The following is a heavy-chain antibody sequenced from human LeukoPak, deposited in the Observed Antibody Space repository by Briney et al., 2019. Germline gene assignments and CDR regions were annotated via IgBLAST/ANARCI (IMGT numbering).Heavy chain of an antibody. CDR3: ARSHYYDSSGYYVDAFDI. CDR1: GGSLSSGDYY. V-gene: IGHV4-30-4*01. D-gene: IGHD3-22*01. Sequence: SETLSLTCTVSGGSLSSGDYYWSWIRQPPGKGLEWIGYIYYSGSTYYNPSLKSRVTISVDTSKNQFSLKLSSVTAADTAVYYCARSHYYDSSGYYVDAFDIWGQGTMVTVSS. CDR2: IYYSGST. J-gene: IGHJ3*02.